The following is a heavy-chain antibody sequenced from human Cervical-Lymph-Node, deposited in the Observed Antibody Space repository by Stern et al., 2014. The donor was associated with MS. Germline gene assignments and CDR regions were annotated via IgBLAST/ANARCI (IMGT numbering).Heavy chain of an antibody. CDR1: ENIFSNFW. CDR2: IYPDDSDT. J-gene: IGHJ4*02. CDR3: ARHYGYYFDF. Sequence: EVQLVESGVEVKKPGESLKISCKVSENIFSNFWIGWLRQMPWEGLEYVEIIYPDDSDTKYSPSFEGQVTISADKSINTAYLHWSSLKASDTAIYYCARHYGYYFDFWGQGTLVTVSS. V-gene: IGHV5-51*01. D-gene: IGHD4-17*01.